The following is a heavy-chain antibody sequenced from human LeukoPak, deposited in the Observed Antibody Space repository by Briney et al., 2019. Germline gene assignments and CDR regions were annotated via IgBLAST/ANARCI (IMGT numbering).Heavy chain of an antibody. CDR1: GFTFSSYP. Sequence: PGGSLRLSCAASGFTFSSYPMSWVRQAPGKGLEWVSAISSSGDSTYYADSVKGRFPISRENSKNTLDLQMNSLRAEDTAVYYCAKHPTVAGSLQAYWGQGTLVTVSS. CDR3: AKHPTVAGSLQAY. D-gene: IGHD6-19*01. V-gene: IGHV3-23*01. CDR2: ISSSGDST. J-gene: IGHJ4*02.